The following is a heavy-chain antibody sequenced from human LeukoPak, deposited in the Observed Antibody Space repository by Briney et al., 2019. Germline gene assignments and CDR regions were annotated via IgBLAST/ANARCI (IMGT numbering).Heavy chain of an antibody. CDR1: GGSISSGGYY. CDR2: IYHSGST. CDR3: ARRRGITMIVGYYFDY. Sequence: SETLSLTCTVSGGSISSGGYYWSWIRQPPGKGLEWIGYIYHSGSTYYNPSLESRVTISVDRSKNQFSLKLSSVTAADTAVYYCARRRGITMIVGYYFDYWGQGTLVTVSS. V-gene: IGHV4-30-2*01. J-gene: IGHJ4*02. D-gene: IGHD3-22*01.